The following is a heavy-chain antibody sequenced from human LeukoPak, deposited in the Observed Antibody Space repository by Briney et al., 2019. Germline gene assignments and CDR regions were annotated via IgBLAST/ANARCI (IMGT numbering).Heavy chain of an antibody. V-gene: IGHV3-53*01. CDR1: GLTVSSSY. Sequence: PGGSLRLSCAASGLTVSSSYMSWVRQAPGKGLEWVSVIYSGGSTYYADSVKGRFTISRDNSKNTLYLQMNSLRAEDTAVYYCAKIHLKYSSGWYYFDYWGQGTLVTVSS. D-gene: IGHD6-19*01. CDR2: IYSGGST. J-gene: IGHJ4*02. CDR3: AKIHLKYSSGWYYFDY.